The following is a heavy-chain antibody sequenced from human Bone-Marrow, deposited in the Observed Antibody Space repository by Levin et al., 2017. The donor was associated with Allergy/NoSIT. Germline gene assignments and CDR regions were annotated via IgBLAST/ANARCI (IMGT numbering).Heavy chain of an antibody. CDR3: ARGIAAAAH. D-gene: IGHD6-13*01. J-gene: IGHJ4*02. V-gene: IGHV4-34*01. CDR1: GGSFSGYY. CDR2: INHSGST. Sequence: SETLSLTCAVYGGSFSGYYWSWIRQPPGKGLEWIGEINHSGSTNYNPSLKSRVTISVDTSKNQFSLKLSSVTAADTAVYYCARGIAAAAHWGQGTLVTVSS.